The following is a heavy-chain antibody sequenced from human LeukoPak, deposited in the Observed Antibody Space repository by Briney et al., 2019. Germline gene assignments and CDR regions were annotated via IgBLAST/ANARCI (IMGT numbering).Heavy chain of an antibody. CDR3: ARETSLAGFASGLGFNY. V-gene: IGHV4-59*01. J-gene: IGHJ4*02. Sequence: SETLSLTCTVSGGSISSYYWSWIRQPPGKGLEWIGYIYYSGSTNYNPSLKSRVTISVDTSKNQFSLKLSSVTAADTATYYCARETSLAGFASGLGFNYWGQGILVTVSS. CDR1: GGSISSYY. CDR2: IYYSGST. D-gene: IGHD6-19*01.